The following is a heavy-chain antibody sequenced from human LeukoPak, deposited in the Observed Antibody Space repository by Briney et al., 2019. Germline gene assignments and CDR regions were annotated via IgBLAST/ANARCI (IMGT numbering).Heavy chain of an antibody. J-gene: IGHJ4*02. CDR2: INHSGST. D-gene: IGHD6-6*01. CDR1: GGSFRGYY. V-gene: IGHV4-34*01. Sequence: PSETLSLTCAVYGGSFRGYYWSWIRQAPGKGLEWIGEINHSGSTNYNPSLKSRVTISVDTPKKQFSLNLSSATAADTAVYYCAGPGAARLDYWGQGILVTVSS. CDR3: AGPGAARLDY.